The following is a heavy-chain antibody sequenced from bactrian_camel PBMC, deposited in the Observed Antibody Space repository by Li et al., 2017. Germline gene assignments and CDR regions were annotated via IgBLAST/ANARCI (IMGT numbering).Heavy chain of an antibody. CDR3: AAARQRSWLYSLRPDDREYGH. D-gene: IGHD1*01. V-gene: IGHV3S55*01. CDR2: IDGVGTS. CDR1: GITYSSYC. Sequence: HVQLVESGGGSVQVGGSLRLSCVASGITYSSYCMAWYRQAPGKEREGVAFIDGVGTSTYAGSVEGRFTVSRDNAKNTLYLQMNSLKPEDTAMYYCAAARQRSWLYSLRPDDREYGHWGQGTQVTVS. J-gene: IGHJ4*01.